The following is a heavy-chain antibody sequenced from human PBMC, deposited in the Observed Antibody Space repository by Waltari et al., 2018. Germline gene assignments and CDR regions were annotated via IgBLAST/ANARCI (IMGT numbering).Heavy chain of an antibody. V-gene: IGHV3-30*02. J-gene: IGHJ6*03. CDR1: GFTFSSYG. CDR3: AKGVAGATMTYYYYMDV. D-gene: IGHD1-26*01. Sequence: QVQLVESGGGVVQPGGSLRLSCAASGFTFSSYGMPWVRQAPGQGLEWVAFIRYDGSNKYYADSVKGRFTISRDNSKNTLYLQMNSLRAEDTAVYYCAKGVAGATMTYYYYMDVWGKGTTVTVSS. CDR2: IRYDGSNK.